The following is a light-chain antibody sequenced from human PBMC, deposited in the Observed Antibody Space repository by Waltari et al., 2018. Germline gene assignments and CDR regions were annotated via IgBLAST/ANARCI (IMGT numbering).Light chain of an antibody. CDR3: QQDCSTPALT. J-gene: IGKJ4*01. Sequence: DIVMTQSPDSLAVSLGERATINCKSSQSVLYSSNNKNYLAWYQQKQGQPPKMLIYWASTRVSGVPARFSGSRSGTDFTLTISSLQAEDVAVYYCQQDCSTPALTFGGGTKVEIK. V-gene: IGKV4-1*01. CDR2: WAS. CDR1: QSVLYSSNNKNY.